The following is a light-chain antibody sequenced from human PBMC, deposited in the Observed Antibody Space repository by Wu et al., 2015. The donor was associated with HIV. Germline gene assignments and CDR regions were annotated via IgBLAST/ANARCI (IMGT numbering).Light chain of an antibody. CDR2: AAS. V-gene: IGKV1-12*01. CDR1: QDISTW. Sequence: DIQMTQSPSSVSASVGDTVTITCRASQDISTWLAWHQQTPGKAPKLLIYAASSLQSGVPSRFSGGGSGTDFTLTIRNLQPEDFATYYCQQANNFPITFGQGTRLEIK. CDR3: QQANNFPIT. J-gene: IGKJ5*01.